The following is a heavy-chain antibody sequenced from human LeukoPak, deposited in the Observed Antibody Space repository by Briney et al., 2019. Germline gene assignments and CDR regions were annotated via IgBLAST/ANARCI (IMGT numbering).Heavy chain of an antibody. J-gene: IGHJ4*02. V-gene: IGHV1-2*02. D-gene: IGHD5-24*01. CDR2: INPNSGGT. CDR1: GYTFTGYY. CDR3: ARLMAPDVGYFDY. Sequence: ASVKVSCKASGYTFTGYYMHWVRQAPGQGLEWMGWINPNSGGTNYAQKFQGRVTMTRDTSISTAYLQWSSLKASDTAMYYCARLMAPDVGYFDYWGQGTLVTVSS.